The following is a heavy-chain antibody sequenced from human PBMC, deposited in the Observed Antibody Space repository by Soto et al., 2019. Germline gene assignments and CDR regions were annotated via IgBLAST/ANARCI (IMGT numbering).Heavy chain of an antibody. V-gene: IGHV6-1*01. Sequence: SQTLSLTCAISGDSVSSNSAAWNWIRQSPSRGLEWLGRTYYRSKWYNDYAVSVKRRITINPDTSKNQFSLQLNSVTPEDTAVYYCARGWYQLPHPLYYFDYWGQGTLVTVSS. CDR3: ARGWYQLPHPLYYFDY. CDR1: GDSVSSNSAA. D-gene: IGHD2-2*01. CDR2: TYYRSKWYN. J-gene: IGHJ4*02.